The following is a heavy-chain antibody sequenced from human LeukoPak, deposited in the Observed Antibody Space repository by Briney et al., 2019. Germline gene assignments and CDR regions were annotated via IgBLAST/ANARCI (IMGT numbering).Heavy chain of an antibody. CDR2: IYYSGTT. Sequence: PSETLSLTCTVSGGSISSYYWSWIRQPPGKGLEWIGYIYYSGTTHYNPSLKSRVTISVDTSKNQFSLKLTSVTAADTAVYYCARVGYYDFHGDYWGQGTLVTVSS. D-gene: IGHD3-3*01. J-gene: IGHJ4*02. V-gene: IGHV4-59*08. CDR1: GGSISSYY. CDR3: ARVGYYDFHGDY.